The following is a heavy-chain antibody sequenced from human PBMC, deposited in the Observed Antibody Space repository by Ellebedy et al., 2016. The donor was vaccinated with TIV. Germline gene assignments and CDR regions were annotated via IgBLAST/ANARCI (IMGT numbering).Heavy chain of an antibody. D-gene: IGHD3-9*01. V-gene: IGHV3-15*07. CDR2: IKSKTDGGTT. J-gene: IGHJ1*01. CDR3: TTDTDILTGPAQYFQH. Sequence: GESLKISXAASGFTFSNAWMNWVRQAPGKGLEWVGRIKSKTDGGTTDYAAPVKGRFTISRDDSKNTLYLQMNSLKTEDTAVYYCTTDTDILTGPAQYFQHWGQGTLVTVSS. CDR1: GFTFSNAW.